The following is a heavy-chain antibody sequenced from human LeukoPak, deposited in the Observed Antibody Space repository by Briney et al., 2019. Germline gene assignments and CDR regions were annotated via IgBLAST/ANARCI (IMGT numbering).Heavy chain of an antibody. Sequence: PGGSLRLSCAASGFTFRSYSIHWVRQAPGKGLEWVTVVSADGRTQYYSDSVKGRFTISRDNSLNTLHLQMNSLRAGDTAVYYCARGSNPKTYDYWSGPEFQYWGQGTQVTVSS. CDR2: VSADGRTQ. CDR1: GFTFRSYS. V-gene: IGHV3-30*03. CDR3: ARGSNPKTYDYWSGPEFQY. J-gene: IGHJ1*01. D-gene: IGHD3-3*01.